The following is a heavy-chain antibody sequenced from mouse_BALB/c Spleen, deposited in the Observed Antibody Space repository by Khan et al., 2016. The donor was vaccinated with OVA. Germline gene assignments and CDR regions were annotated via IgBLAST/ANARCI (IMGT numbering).Heavy chain of an antibody. CDR1: GFTFIDYG. Sequence: EVELVASGGGLVQPGGSRKLSCAAPGFTFIDYGMAWVRQTPGKGPEWIAFISSVAYSIYYADTVTGRFTISRENAKNTLYLEMSSLRSEVTAMYYCVRGGFAYWGQGTLVTVSA. CDR3: VRGGFAY. CDR2: ISSVAYSI. J-gene: IGHJ3*01. V-gene: IGHV5-15*02.